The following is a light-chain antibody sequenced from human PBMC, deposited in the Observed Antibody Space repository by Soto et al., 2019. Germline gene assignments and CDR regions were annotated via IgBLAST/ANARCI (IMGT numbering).Light chain of an antibody. CDR1: QSVNSGY. V-gene: IGKV3-20*01. Sequence: EIVLTQSPGTLSLSPGERATLSCRASQSVNSGYLAWYQHTPGQAPRLLIYDTSTRATGIPDRFSGSGSGTDFTLTISRLEPEDFAVFNCQQYGSSPRTFGQGTKVEIK. J-gene: IGKJ1*01. CDR2: DTS. CDR3: QQYGSSPRT.